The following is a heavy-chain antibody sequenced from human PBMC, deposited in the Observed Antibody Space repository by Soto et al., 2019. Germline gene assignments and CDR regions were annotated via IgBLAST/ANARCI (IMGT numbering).Heavy chain of an antibody. CDR2: ISAYNGNT. CDR1: GYTFTSYG. Sequence: EASVKVSCKASGYTFTSYGISWVRQAPGQGLEWMGWISAYNGNTNYAQKLQGRVTMTTDTSTSTAYMELRSLRSDDTAVYYCARARSPVVVVAATEYNWFDPWGQGTLVTVSS. CDR3: ARARSPVVVVAATEYNWFDP. V-gene: IGHV1-18*01. D-gene: IGHD2-15*01. J-gene: IGHJ5*02.